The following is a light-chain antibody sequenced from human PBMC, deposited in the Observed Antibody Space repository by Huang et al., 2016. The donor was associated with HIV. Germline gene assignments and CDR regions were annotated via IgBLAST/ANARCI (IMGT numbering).Light chain of an antibody. V-gene: IGKV3-15*01. CDR2: GAA. J-gene: IGKJ3*01. CDR1: QSVTSN. Sequence: EMVMTQSPATLSVSPGERATLSCRASQSVTSNLAWYQQKPGQAPRLLIYGAATRATGIPARCSGSGSGTEFTLTISSLQSEDFAVYYCQRYDNWPKFTFGPGTKVDIK. CDR3: QRYDNWPKFT.